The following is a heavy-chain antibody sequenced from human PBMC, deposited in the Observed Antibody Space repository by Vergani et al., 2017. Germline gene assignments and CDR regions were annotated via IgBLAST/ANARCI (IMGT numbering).Heavy chain of an antibody. CDR1: GYTFTRYG. D-gene: IGHD2-2*01. CDR2: ISAYNGNT. Sequence: QVQLVQSGAEVKKPGASVKVSCKASGYTFTRYGISWVRQAPGQGLEWMGWISAYNGNTNYAQKLQGRVTMTTDTSTSTAYMELRSLRSDDTAVYYCAIYPDIVVVPAAPYYYYYYGMDVWGQGTTVTVSS. CDR3: AIYPDIVVVPAAPYYYYYYGMDV. J-gene: IGHJ6*02. V-gene: IGHV1-18*04.